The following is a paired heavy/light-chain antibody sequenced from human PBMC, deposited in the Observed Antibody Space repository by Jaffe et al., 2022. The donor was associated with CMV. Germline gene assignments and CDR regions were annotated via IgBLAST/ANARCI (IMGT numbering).Heavy chain of an antibody. CDR2: IYYSGST. D-gene: IGHD6-13*01. J-gene: IGHJ4*02. V-gene: IGHV4-39*01. CDR1: GGSISSSSYY. Sequence: QLQLQESGPGLVKPSETLSLTCTVSGGSISSSSYYWGWIRQPPGKGLEWIGSIYYSGSTYYNPSLKSRVTISVDTSKNQFSLKLSSVTAADTAVYYCARQLLTKGYSSTFLVPEFDYWGQGTLVTVSS. CDR3: ARQLLTKGYSSTFLVPEFDY.
Light chain of an antibody. CDR3: QSYDSSLSFL. CDR1: SSNIGAGYD. V-gene: IGLV1-40*01. CDR2: GNS. Sequence: QSVLTQPPSVSGAPGQRVTISCTGSSSNIGAGYDVHWYQQLPGTAPKLLIYGNSNRPSGVPDRFSGSKSGTSASLAITGLQAEDEADYYCQSYDSSLSFLFGGGTKLTVL. J-gene: IGLJ2*01.